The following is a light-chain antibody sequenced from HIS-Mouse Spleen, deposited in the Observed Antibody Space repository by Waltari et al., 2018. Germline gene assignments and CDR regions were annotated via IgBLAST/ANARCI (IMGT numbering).Light chain of an antibody. CDR3: GTWDSSLSAWV. J-gene: IGLJ3*02. CDR1: SSNIGNNY. V-gene: IGLV1-51*01. CDR2: DTN. Sequence: QSVLTQPPSVSAAPGQKVTISCSGSSSNIGNNYLSWYQQLPGTAPKRLIYDTNKRPSGIPDRFAGSRSGTSATLDITGRQTGDEADYYCGTWDSSLSAWVFGGGTKLT.